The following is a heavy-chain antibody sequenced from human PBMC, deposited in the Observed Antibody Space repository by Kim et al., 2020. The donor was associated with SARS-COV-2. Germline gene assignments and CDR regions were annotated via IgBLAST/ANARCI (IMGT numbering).Heavy chain of an antibody. V-gene: IGHV1-69*13. CDR3: AREGRDPYYYDSSGYPEYFQH. Sequence: SVKVSCKASGGTFSSYAISWVRQAPGQGLEWMGGIIPIFGTANYAQKFQGRVTITADESTSTAYMELSSLRSEDTAVYYCAREGRDPYYYDSSGYPEYFQHCGQGTLVTVSS. D-gene: IGHD3-22*01. CDR2: IIPIFGTA. CDR1: GGTFSSYA. J-gene: IGHJ1*01.